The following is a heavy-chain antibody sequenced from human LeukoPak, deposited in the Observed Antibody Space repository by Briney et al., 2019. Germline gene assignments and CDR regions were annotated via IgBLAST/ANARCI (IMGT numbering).Heavy chain of an antibody. V-gene: IGHV4-39*01. CDR2: IYYSGST. D-gene: IGHD2/OR15-2a*01. J-gene: IGHJ4*02. CDR3: ARQEYSNSYFDY. CDR1: GGSISSNTYY. Sequence: KPSETLSLTCTVSGGSISSNTYYWGWIRQPPGKGLEWIGSIYYSGSTYYNPSLKSPVTISVDTSMNQFSLKLSSVTAADTAVYYCARQEYSNSYFDYWVQGTLVTVSS.